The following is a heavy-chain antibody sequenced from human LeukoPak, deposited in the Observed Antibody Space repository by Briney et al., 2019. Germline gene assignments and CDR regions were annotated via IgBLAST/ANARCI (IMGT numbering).Heavy chain of an antibody. CDR1: GFTFSTYW. CDR2: IISDGSST. Sequence: GGSLRLSCAASGFTFSTYWMHWVRHAPGKGLVWVSRIISDGSSTTYADSVKGRFTISRDNAKNTLYLQMNSLRAEDTAVYYCARPRRSSSPDAFDIWGQGTMVTVSS. D-gene: IGHD6-13*01. J-gene: IGHJ3*02. CDR3: ARPRRSSSPDAFDI. V-gene: IGHV3-74*03.